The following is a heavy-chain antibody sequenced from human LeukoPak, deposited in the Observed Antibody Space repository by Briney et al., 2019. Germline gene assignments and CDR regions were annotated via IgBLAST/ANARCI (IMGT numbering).Heavy chain of an antibody. J-gene: IGHJ4*02. D-gene: IGHD3-10*01. Sequence: PSETLSLTCTVSGGSISSYYWSWIRQPPGKGLEWIGYIYYSGSTNYNPSLKSRVTISVDTSKNQFSLKLSSVTAADTAVYYCASSLWFGEFPRFDYWGQGTLVTVSS. CDR3: ASSLWFGEFPRFDY. V-gene: IGHV4-59*08. CDR1: GGSISSYY. CDR2: IYYSGST.